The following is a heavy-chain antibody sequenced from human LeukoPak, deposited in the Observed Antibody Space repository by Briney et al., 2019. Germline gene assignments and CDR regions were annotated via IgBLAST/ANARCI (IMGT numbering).Heavy chain of an antibody. CDR3: AREGGIAVAGLFDY. Sequence: SETLSLTCTVSGGSISSYYWSWIRQPPGKGLEWIGYIRYRGTTNYSPSLKSRITMSVDTSKNQFSLKLSSVTAADTAVYYCAREGGIAVAGLFDYWGQGTLVTVSS. D-gene: IGHD6-19*01. CDR1: GGSISSYY. V-gene: IGHV4-59*01. CDR2: IRYRGTT. J-gene: IGHJ4*02.